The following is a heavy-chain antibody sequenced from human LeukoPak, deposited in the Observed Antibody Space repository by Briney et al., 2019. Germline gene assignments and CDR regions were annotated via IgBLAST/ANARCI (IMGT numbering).Heavy chain of an antibody. CDR3: ARDGGDTVASPFDY. V-gene: IGHV3-23*01. J-gene: IGHJ4*02. Sequence: GGSLRLSCAASGFTFSSYAMSWVRQAPGKGLEWVSAISGSGGNTYYADSVKGRFTISRDNSKNTLYLQMNSLRAEDTAVYYCARDGGDTVASPFDYWGQGTLVTVSS. CDR2: ISGSGGNT. D-gene: IGHD4-23*01. CDR1: GFTFSSYA.